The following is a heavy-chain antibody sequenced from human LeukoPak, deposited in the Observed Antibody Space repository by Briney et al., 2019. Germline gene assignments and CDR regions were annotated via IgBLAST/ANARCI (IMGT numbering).Heavy chain of an antibody. V-gene: IGHV3-7*01. Sequence: GGSLRLSCAASGFSLSFYYMSWVRPAPGKRLEWMANIGYDGSQKNYDDSLKGRFTISRDNAKNSVYLQMNSLRAEDTAVYYRAREYFPPGLLTIVFDNWGQGTLVTVSS. D-gene: IGHD3-9*01. J-gene: IGHJ4*02. CDR2: IGYDGSQK. CDR1: GFSLSFYY. CDR3: AREYFPPGLLTIVFDN.